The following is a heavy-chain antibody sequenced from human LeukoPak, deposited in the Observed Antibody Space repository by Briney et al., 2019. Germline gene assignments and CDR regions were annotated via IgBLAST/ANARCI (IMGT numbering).Heavy chain of an antibody. V-gene: IGHV4-59*08. J-gene: IGHJ6*03. Sequence: PSETLSLTCTVSRDSISDYYWSWIRQPPGEGLEWIGYIYYSGSTNYNPSLKSRVTISLDTSKNQFSLKLSSVTAADTGVYYCARHGLSVPYYFYYYYMDVWGKGTTVTVSS. CDR2: IYYSGST. CDR1: RDSISDYY. CDR3: ARHGLSVPYYFYYYYMDV. D-gene: IGHD2-2*01.